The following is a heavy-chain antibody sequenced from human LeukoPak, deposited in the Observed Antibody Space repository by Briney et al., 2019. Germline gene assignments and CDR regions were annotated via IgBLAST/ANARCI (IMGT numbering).Heavy chain of an antibody. V-gene: IGHV3-33*01. Sequence: GGSLRLSCAASRFTFSRYAMHWVRQAPGKGLEWVAVIYYDGSNKYYADSVKGRFTISRDNSKNTLYLQMNSLRAEDTAVYYCARDRSADDAFDIWGQGTMVTVAS. CDR2: IYYDGSNK. CDR1: RFTFSRYA. J-gene: IGHJ3*02. CDR3: ARDRSADDAFDI.